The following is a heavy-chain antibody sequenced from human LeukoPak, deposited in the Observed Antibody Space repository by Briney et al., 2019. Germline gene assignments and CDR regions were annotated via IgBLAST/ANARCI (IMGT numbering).Heavy chain of an antibody. CDR2: IYYSGST. Sequence: SETLSLTCTVSGGSISSYYWSWIRQPPGKGLEWIGYIYYSGSTNYNPSLKSRVTISVDTSKNQFSLKLSSATAADTAVYYCASEHSGYNYFDYWGQGTLVTVSS. J-gene: IGHJ4*02. V-gene: IGHV4-59*01. CDR1: GGSISSYY. CDR3: ASEHSGYNYFDY. D-gene: IGHD3-22*01.